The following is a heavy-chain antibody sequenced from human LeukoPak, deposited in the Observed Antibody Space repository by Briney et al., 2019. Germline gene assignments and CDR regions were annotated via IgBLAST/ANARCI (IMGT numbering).Heavy chain of an antibody. CDR1: GFTFSGYA. CDR2: ISGSGGST. Sequence: GGSLRLSRAASGFTFSGYAMSWVRQAPGKGLEWVSAISGSGGSTYYADSVKGRFTISRDNSKNTLYLQMNSLRAEDTAVYYCAKSQLWAPDYFDYWGQGTLVTVSS. D-gene: IGHD5-18*01. V-gene: IGHV3-23*01. CDR3: AKSQLWAPDYFDY. J-gene: IGHJ4*02.